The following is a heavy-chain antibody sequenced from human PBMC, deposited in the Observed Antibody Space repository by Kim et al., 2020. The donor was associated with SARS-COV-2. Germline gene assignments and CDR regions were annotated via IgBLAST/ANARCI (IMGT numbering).Heavy chain of an antibody. CDR2: MNPNSGNT. V-gene: IGHV1-8*02. D-gene: IGHD3-3*01. CDR3: TGHDDNYYYYGMDV. CDR1: GHTFNAYD. Sequence: ASVKVSCKASGHTFNAYDINWVRQASGQGLEWMGWMNPNSGNTIYAQKFQGRVTITRNTSTSTIYASTIYMELSSLTSEDTAVYYCTGHDDNYYYYGMDVWGQGTTVIVSS. J-gene: IGHJ6*02.